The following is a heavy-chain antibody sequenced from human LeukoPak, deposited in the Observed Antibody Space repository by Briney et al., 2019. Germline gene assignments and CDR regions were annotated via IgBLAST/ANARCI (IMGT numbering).Heavy chain of an antibody. D-gene: IGHD6-13*01. J-gene: IGHJ3*02. CDR1: GFTFSKYW. CDR3: ARDLWAQQERDGFDI. V-gene: IGHV3-7*03. CDR2: INQDESEK. Sequence: PGGSLRLSCAASGFTFSKYWMSWVRQAPGKGLEWVANINQDESEKKYVESAKGRFTISRDNTKNSLYLEMNSLTAEDTALYYCARDLWAQQERDGFDIWGQGTMVTVSS.